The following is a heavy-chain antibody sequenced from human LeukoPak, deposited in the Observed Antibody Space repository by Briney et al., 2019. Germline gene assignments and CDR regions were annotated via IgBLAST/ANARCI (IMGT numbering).Heavy chain of an antibody. CDR1: GFTFSVFG. J-gene: IGHJ4*02. CDR2: KRYEESNK. V-gene: IGHV3-30*02. Sequence: GGSLSLSCAASGFTFSVFGMHCVREAPGKGLGWVTVKRYEESNKYYAHSVKGRFPISRENPKNTLYLHINSLRRAHTAVFSFGKEKQAGVPYFDSWGQGSLLSVSS. CDR3: GKEKQAGVPYFDS. D-gene: IGHD3-10*01.